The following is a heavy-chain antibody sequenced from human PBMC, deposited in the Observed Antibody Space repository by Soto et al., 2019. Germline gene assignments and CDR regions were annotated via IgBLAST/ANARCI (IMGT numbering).Heavy chain of an antibody. D-gene: IGHD2-15*01. CDR2: VYHDGRT. J-gene: IGHJ5*02. V-gene: IGHV4-4*02. CDR1: GGSIKTANW. CDR3: ARKRDLVVTERWLDP. Sequence: QVQLYQSGPGLVKPSGTLSLTCDVSGGSIKTANWWSWLRQPPGKGLEWIGGVYHDGRTHYNSSLGSRVTVSVDRSKNQFFLQMTCVTAVDTAVYFCARKRDLVVTERWLDPWGQGTLVSVSS.